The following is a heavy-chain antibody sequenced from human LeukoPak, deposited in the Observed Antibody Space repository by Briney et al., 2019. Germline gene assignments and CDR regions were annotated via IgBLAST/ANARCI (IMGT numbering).Heavy chain of an antibody. Sequence: ASVKVSCKASGYTFTSYDINWVRQATGQGLEWMGWMNPNSGNTGYAQKFQGRVTITRNTSISTAYMELSSLRSDDTAVYYCARASPGSDDFWSGGGFFDIWGQGTMVTVSS. CDR1: GYTFTSYD. J-gene: IGHJ3*02. CDR3: ARASPGSDDFWSGGGFFDI. V-gene: IGHV1-8*03. D-gene: IGHD3-3*01. CDR2: MNPNSGNT.